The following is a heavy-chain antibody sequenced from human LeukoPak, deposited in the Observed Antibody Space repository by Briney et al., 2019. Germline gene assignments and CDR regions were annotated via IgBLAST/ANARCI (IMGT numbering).Heavy chain of an antibody. CDR1: GGSISSGSYY. J-gene: IGHJ4*02. D-gene: IGHD3-9*01. CDR3: ARSGYYHILTGLLYFDY. Sequence: SQTLSLTCTVSGGSISSGSYYWSWIRQPAGKGLEWIVRIYTSGSTNYNPSLKSRVTISVDTSKNQFSLKLSSVTAADTAVYYCARSGYYHILTGLLYFDYWGQGTLVTVSS. V-gene: IGHV4-61*02. CDR2: IYTSGST.